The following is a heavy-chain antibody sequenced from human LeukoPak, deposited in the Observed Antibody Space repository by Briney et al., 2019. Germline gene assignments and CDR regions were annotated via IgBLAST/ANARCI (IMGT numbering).Heavy chain of an antibody. Sequence: PSETLSLTCAVYGGSFSGYYWSWIRQPPGKGLEWIGEINHSGSTNYNPSHKSRVTISVDTSKNQFSLKLSSVTAADTAVYYCARGTMIHPVFLAHGMDVWGQGTTVTVSS. V-gene: IGHV4-34*01. J-gene: IGHJ6*02. CDR3: ARGTMIHPVFLAHGMDV. CDR2: INHSGST. CDR1: GGSFSGYY. D-gene: IGHD3-3*01.